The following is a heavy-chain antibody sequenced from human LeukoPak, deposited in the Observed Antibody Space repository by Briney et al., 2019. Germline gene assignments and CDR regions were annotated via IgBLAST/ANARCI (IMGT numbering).Heavy chain of an antibody. J-gene: IGHJ3*02. V-gene: IGHV3-74*01. CDR1: GFTFSSYR. Sequence: GGSLRLSCAASGFTFSSYRMHWVRQAPGKGLVWVSRINSDGRNTNYADSVKGRFTISRDNAKNTLFLQMNSLRAEDTAVYYCARPRSYEAFDIWGQGTMVTVSS. CDR3: ARPRSYEAFDI. CDR2: INSDGRNT. D-gene: IGHD6-6*01.